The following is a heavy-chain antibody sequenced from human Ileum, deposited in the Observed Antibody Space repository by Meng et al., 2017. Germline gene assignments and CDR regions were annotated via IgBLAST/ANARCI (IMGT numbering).Heavy chain of an antibody. D-gene: IGHD2-15*01. V-gene: IGHV3-21*01. CDR1: GFSFSSNS. J-gene: IGHJ4*02. CDR3: ARGRVVVSAAPLDS. Sequence: EVQLVESGGGLVKPGGSLRLSCVASGFSFSSNSMNWVRQAPGKGLEWVASISSSSYADSVKGRFTISRDNAKNSLYLQMNSLRVEDMAVYYCARGRVVVSAAPLDSWGQGTLVTVSS. CDR2: ISSSS.